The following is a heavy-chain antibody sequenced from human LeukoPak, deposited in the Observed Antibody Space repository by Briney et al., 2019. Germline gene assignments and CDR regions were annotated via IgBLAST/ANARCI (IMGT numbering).Heavy chain of an antibody. J-gene: IGHJ4*02. CDR1: GFTFINYA. Sequence: PGGSLRLSCVTSGFTFINYAMTWVRQAPGKGLEWVSSISSSGVGTHYADSVKGRFTISRDNAKNSLYLQMDSLRAEDTAVYYCARPYDSNRDHSGYGYWGRGTLVTVSS. CDR3: ARPYDSNRDHSGYGY. CDR2: ISSSGVGT. V-gene: IGHV3-23*01. D-gene: IGHD5-12*01.